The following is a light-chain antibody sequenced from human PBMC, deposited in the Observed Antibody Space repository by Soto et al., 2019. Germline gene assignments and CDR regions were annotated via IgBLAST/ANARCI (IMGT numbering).Light chain of an antibody. CDR3: QQYNNWPET. V-gene: IGKV3-15*01. CDR1: QSVSSN. J-gene: IGKJ1*01. Sequence: EIVMTQSPATLSVSPGERATLSCRASQSVSSNLAWYQQKPGQAPRLLIYGASTRATGIPARFSGSGSGTDFTLTISSLQSEDFAFYYCQQYNNWPETFGPRTKVEIK. CDR2: GAS.